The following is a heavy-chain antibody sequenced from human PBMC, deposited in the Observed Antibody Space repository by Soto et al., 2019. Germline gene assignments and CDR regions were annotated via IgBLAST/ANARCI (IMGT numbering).Heavy chain of an antibody. Sequence: QLQLQESGSGLVKPSQTLSLTCAVSGGSISSGGYSWSWIRQPPGKGLGWIGYIYHSGSTYYNPPLKSRVTISVDRSKNPFSLKLSSVTAAETAVYYCARSQTPVTSYDYWGQGTLVTVSS. V-gene: IGHV4-30-2*01. J-gene: IGHJ4*02. D-gene: IGHD4-17*01. CDR3: ARSQTPVTSYDY. CDR2: IYHSGST. CDR1: GGSISSGGYS.